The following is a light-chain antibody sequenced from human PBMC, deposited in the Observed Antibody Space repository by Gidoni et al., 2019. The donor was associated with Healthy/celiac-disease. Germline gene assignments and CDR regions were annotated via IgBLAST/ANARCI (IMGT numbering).Light chain of an antibody. CDR3: QAWDSSTHVV. J-gene: IGLJ2*01. Sequence: SYELTLPPSVPVSPGQTASITCPGDTLGDNYACWYQQKTGQSPVLVIYQDSKRPSGIPERFSGSNSGNTATLTISGTQAMDEADYYCQAWDSSTHVVFGGGTKLTVL. CDR2: QDS. CDR1: TLGDNY. V-gene: IGLV3-1*01.